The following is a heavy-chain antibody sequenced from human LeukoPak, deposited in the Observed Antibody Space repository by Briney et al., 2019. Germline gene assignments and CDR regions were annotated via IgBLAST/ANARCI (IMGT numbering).Heavy chain of an antibody. D-gene: IGHD1-26*01. CDR2: ISAYNGNT. J-gene: IGHJ5*02. CDR1: GYTFTSYG. V-gene: IGHV1-18*01. CDR3: ARVNSHRSGSYNWFVP. Sequence: GASVKVSCKASGYTFTSYGISWVRQAPGQGLEWMGWISAYNGNTNYAQKLQGRVTMTTDTSTSTAYMELRSLRSDDTAVYYCARVNSHRSGSYNWFVPWGQGTLVTVSS.